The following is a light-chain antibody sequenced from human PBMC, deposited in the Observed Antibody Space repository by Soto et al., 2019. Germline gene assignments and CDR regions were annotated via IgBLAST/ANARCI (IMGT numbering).Light chain of an antibody. CDR1: SSDVGGYNY. CDR3: SSYAGSNNWN. V-gene: IGLV2-8*01. Sequence: QSALTLPPSASGSPGQSVTISCTGTSSDVGGYNYDSWYQQHPGKAPKLMIYEVSKRPSGVPDRFSGSKSGNTASLTVSGLQAEDDADYYCSSYAGSNNWNFGTGTKLTVL. J-gene: IGLJ1*01. CDR2: EVS.